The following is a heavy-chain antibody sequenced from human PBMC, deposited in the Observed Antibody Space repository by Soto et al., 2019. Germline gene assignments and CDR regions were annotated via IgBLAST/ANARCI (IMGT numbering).Heavy chain of an antibody. J-gene: IGHJ5*02. CDR2: ISSNSAYI. V-gene: IGHV3-21*01. D-gene: IGHD6-13*01. CDR3: TRDASRDSSARGWFDP. Sequence: PWGSLRLSCAASGFTFTHYRIHWVRQAPGKGLEWVSTISSNSAYIYYTDALRGRFTISRDNAKNSLHLQMNSLRAEDTAVYYSTRDASRDSSARGWFDPWGPGTLVTVSS. CDR1: GFTFTHYR.